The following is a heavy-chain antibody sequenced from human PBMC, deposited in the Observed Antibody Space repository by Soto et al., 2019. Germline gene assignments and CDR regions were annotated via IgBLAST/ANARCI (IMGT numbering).Heavy chain of an antibody. D-gene: IGHD4-17*01. V-gene: IGHV4-34*01. CDR2: INHSGST. J-gene: IGHJ4*02. Sequence: PSETLSLTCAVYGGSFSGYYWSWIRQPPGKGLEWIGEINHSGSTNYNPSLESRVTISVDTSKNQFSLKLSSVTAADTAVYYCASSPYGDRYYFDYWGQGTLVTVSS. CDR1: GGSFSGYY. CDR3: ASSPYGDRYYFDY.